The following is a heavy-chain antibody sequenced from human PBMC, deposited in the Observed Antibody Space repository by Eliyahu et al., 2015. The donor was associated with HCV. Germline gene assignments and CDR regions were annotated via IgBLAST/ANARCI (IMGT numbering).Heavy chain of an antibody. CDR2: IWYDGSNK. V-gene: IGHV3-33*01. J-gene: IGHJ4*02. CDR3: ARGRIAAAGTAGMSQLLEFDY. CDR1: GFTFSSYG. Sequence: QVQLVESGGGVVQPGRSLRLSCAASGFTFSSYGMXWVRQAPGKGLEWVAVIWYDGSNKYYADSVKGRFTISRDNSKNTLYLQMNSLRAEDTAVYYCARGRIAAAGTAGMSQLLEFDYWGQGTLVTVSS. D-gene: IGHD6-13*01.